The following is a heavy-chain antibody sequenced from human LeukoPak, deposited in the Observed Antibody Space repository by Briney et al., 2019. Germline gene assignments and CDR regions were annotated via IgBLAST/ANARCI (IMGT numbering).Heavy chain of an antibody. D-gene: IGHD6-13*01. V-gene: IGHV3-74*01. J-gene: IGHJ4*02. CDR3: ARAWVAAPGADY. CDR1: GFTFSSYW. CDR2: INSDGSST. Sequence: GGSLRLSCAASGFTFSSYWMHWVRQAPGKGLVWVSRINSDGSSTSYADSVKGRFTISRDNAKNTLYLQMNSLRAEDTAVYYCARAWVAAPGADYWGQGTLVTVSS.